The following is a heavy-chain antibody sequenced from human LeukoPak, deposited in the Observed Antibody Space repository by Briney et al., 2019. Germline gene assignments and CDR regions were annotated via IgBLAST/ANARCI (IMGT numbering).Heavy chain of an antibody. D-gene: IGHD2-2*01. J-gene: IGHJ5*02. CDR3: ARDGAWARYCSSTSCSDYNWFDP. Sequence: SVKVSCKASGGTFSSYAISWVRQAPGQGLEWMGGIIPIFGTANYAQKFQGRVTITADESTSTAYMELSSLRSEDTAVYYCARDGAWARYCSSTSCSDYNWFDPWGQGTLATVSS. CDR1: GGTFSSYA. V-gene: IGHV1-69*13. CDR2: IIPIFGTA.